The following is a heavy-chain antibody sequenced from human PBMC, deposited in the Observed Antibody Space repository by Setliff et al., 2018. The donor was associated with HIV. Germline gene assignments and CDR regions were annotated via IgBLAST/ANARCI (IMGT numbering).Heavy chain of an antibody. CDR3: ARDHGGKDY. CDR2: IKEDGSDK. Sequence: GGSLRLSCAASGFTFSSYGMSWVRQAPGKGLEWVANIKEDGSDKAYVDSVKGRFTISRDNAKNSLYLQMNSLRVDDTAVYYCARDHGGKDYWGQGTLVTVSS. CDR1: GFTFSSYG. J-gene: IGHJ4*02. V-gene: IGHV3-7*01.